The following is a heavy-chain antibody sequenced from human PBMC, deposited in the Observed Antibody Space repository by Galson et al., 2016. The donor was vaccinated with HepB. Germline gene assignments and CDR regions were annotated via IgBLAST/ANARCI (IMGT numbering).Heavy chain of an antibody. Sequence: SVKVSCKASGYTFSDYVMHWVRQAPGQRLEWIGFINAGNGNTKYSQRLHGRVTITGDTSATTVYMELSSLGSEDTAVYYCARGMDTAMVTLDYWGQGTLVTVSS. V-gene: IGHV1-3*01. CDR1: GYTFSDYV. D-gene: IGHD5-18*01. J-gene: IGHJ4*02. CDR3: ARGMDTAMVTLDY. CDR2: INAGNGNT.